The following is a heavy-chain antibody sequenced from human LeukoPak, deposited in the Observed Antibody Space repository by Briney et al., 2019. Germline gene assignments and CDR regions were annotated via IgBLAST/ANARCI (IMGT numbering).Heavy chain of an antibody. CDR3: ASTTSDY. D-gene: IGHD4-17*01. Sequence: GGSLRLSCVASGFTFSSYAVTWVRQAPGKGLEWVSAISGSGGSTYYADSVKGRFTISRDNAKNSLYLQMNSLRAEDTAVYYCASTTSDYWGQGTLVTVSS. CDR2: ISGSGGST. V-gene: IGHV3-23*01. CDR1: GFTFSSYA. J-gene: IGHJ4*02.